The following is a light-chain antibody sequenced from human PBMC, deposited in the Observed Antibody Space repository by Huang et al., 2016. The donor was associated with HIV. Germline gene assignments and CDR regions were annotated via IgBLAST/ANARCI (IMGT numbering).Light chain of an antibody. CDR3: QQGYTTSWT. Sequence: DIQMTQSPSSLSASVGDRVTITCRASQSITTYLNWYQQKPGKAPTLLIYATDSLQSGVPSRFSGRGSGTEFTLTISSLQPDDVATYYCQQGYTTSWTFGPGTKVE. J-gene: IGKJ1*01. CDR1: QSITTY. CDR2: ATD. V-gene: IGKV1-39*01.